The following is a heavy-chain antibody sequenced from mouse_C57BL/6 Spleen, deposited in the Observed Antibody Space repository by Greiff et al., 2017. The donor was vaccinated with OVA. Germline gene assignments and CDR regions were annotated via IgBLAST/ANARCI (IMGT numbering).Heavy chain of an antibody. Sequence: QVQLQQPGAELVRPGSSVKLSCKASGYTFTSYWMDWVKQRPGHGLEWIGNIYPSDSETHYNQKFKDKATLTVDKSSSTAYMQLSSLTSEDSAVYYCARWGNYFDYWGQGTTLTVSS. CDR3: ARWGNYFDY. V-gene: IGHV1-61*01. J-gene: IGHJ2*01. CDR2: IYPSDSET. CDR1: GYTFTSYW.